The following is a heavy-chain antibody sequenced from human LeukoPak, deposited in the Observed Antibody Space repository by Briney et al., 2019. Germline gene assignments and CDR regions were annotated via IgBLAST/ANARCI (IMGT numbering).Heavy chain of an antibody. J-gene: IGHJ6*03. CDR3: ARVRSDYDFWSGTSVEVMDV. D-gene: IGHD3-3*01. CDR2: INPNSGGT. V-gene: IGHV1-2*02. CDR1: GYTFTGYY. Sequence: GASVKVSCKASGYTFTGYYMHWVRQAPGQGLEWMGWINPNSGGTNYAQKFQGRVTMTRDTSISTAYMELSRLRSDDTAVYYCARVRSDYDFWSGTSVEVMDVWGKGTTVTVSS.